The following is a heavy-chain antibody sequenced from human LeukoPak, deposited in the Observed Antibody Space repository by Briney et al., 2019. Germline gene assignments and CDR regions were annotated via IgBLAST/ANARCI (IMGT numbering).Heavy chain of an antibody. D-gene: IGHD5-12*01. V-gene: IGHV3-72*01. CDR2: IRNKAQRYTT. CDR1: GFIFSDHY. CDR3: ARDTSGSPDDY. Sequence: GGSLRLSCAASGFIFSDHYMDWVRLAPGKGLEWVGRIRNKAQRYTTVYAASVSGRFTISRDDSRNSLYLQMNSLEAEDTAVYYCARDTSGSPDDYWGQGTLVTVSS. J-gene: IGHJ4*02.